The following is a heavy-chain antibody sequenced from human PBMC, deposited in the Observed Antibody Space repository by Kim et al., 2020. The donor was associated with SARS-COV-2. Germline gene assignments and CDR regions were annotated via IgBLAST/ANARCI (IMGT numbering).Heavy chain of an antibody. J-gene: IGHJ4*02. V-gene: IGHV5-51*01. D-gene: IGHD6-13*01. Sequence: GESLKISCKGSGYSFTSYWIGWVRQMPGKGLEWMGIIYPGDSDTRYSPSFQGQVTISADKSISTAYLQWSSLKASDTAMYYCARLRRFLVSSSLGYFDYWGQGTLVTVSS. CDR2: IYPGDSDT. CDR1: GYSFTSYW. CDR3: ARLRRFLVSSSLGYFDY.